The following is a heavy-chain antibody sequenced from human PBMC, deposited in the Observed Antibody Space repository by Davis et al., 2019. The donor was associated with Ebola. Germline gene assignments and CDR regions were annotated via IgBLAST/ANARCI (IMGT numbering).Heavy chain of an antibody. D-gene: IGHD6-13*01. CDR2: MNPNSGNT. CDR3: ARGSGHWYSSSYYYYGMDV. Sequence: ASVKVSCKASGYTFTSYDINWVRQATGQGLEWMGWMNPNSGNTGYAQKFQGRVTMTRNTSISTAYMELSSLRSEDTAVYYCARGSGHWYSSSYYYYGMDVWGQGTTVTVSS. V-gene: IGHV1-8*01. CDR1: GYTFTSYD. J-gene: IGHJ6*02.